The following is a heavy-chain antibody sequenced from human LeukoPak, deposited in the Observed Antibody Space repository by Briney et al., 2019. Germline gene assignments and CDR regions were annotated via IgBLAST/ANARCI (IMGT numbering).Heavy chain of an antibody. CDR1: GGSISSSSYY. V-gene: IGHV4-39*02. J-gene: IGHJ4*02. CDR2: IYYSGST. Sequence: SETLSLTCTVSGGSISSSSYYWGWIRQPPGKGLEWIGSIYYSGSTYYNPSLKSRVTISVDTSKNQFSLKLSSVTAADTALYYCAKDTGGPRGAYYFDYWGQGTLVTVSS. CDR3: AKDTGGPRGAYYFDY. D-gene: IGHD3-10*01.